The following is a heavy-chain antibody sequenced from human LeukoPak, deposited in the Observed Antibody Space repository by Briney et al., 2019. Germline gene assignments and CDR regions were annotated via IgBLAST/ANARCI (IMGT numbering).Heavy chain of an antibody. CDR2: IIPIFGTA. Sequence: SVKVSCKASGGTFSSYAISWVRQAPGQGLEWMGGIIPIFGTANYAQKFQGRVTITAVKSTSTAYMELSSLRSEDTAVYYCARGVEDIVVVVAATMGYWGQGTLVTVSS. V-gene: IGHV1-69*06. CDR3: ARGVEDIVVVVAATMGY. J-gene: IGHJ4*02. D-gene: IGHD2-15*01. CDR1: GGTFSSYA.